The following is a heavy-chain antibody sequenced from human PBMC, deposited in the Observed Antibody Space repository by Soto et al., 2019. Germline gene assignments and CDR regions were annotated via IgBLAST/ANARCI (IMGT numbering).Heavy chain of an antibody. CDR3: AKDKGQYSSRCYLN. D-gene: IGHD6-19*01. CDR1: GDSINNFY. Sequence: PSETLSLTCTVSGDSINNFYWSWIRQLAGKGLEWIGLIYSSGSTNYNSALASRVTMSVDTSKNQFSLILTSVTAADTAVYYCAKDKGQYSSRCYLNWSQGTLVTVPS. CDR2: IYSSGST. V-gene: IGHV4-4*07. J-gene: IGHJ4*02.